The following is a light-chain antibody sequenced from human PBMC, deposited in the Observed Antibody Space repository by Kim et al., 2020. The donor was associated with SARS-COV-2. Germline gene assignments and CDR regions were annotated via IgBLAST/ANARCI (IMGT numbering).Light chain of an antibody. CDR2: GAS. CDR3: QQYNSMYT. CDR1: QSVSSN. Sequence: RSLSPGERATLSGRASQSVSSNLAWYQQNPGQAPGLLIYGASTRATGISARFSGSGSGTEFTLTITSLQSEDFAVYYCQQYNSMYTFGQGTKLEI. J-gene: IGKJ2*01. V-gene: IGKV3-15*01.